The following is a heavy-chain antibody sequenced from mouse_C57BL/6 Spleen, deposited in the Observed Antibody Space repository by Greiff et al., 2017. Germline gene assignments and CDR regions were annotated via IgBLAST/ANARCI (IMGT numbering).Heavy chain of an antibody. V-gene: IGHV1-64*01. Sequence: QVQLKQPGAELVKPGASVKLSCKASGYTFTSYWMHWVKQRPGQGLEWIGMIHPNSGSTNYNEKFKSKATLTVDKSSSTAYMQLSSLTSEDSAVYYCATPEDSNYVGFDYWGQGTTLTVSS. CDR1: GYTFTSYW. J-gene: IGHJ2*01. CDR3: ATPEDSNYVGFDY. D-gene: IGHD2-5*01. CDR2: IHPNSGST.